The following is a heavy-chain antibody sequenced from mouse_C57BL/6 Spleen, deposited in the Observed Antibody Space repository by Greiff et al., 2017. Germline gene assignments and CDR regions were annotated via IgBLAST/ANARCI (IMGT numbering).Heavy chain of an antibody. CDR3: ARMGYGNYNYYAMDY. Sequence: EVMLVESGGDLVKPGGSLKLSCAASGFTFSSYGMSWVRQTPDKRLEWVATISSGGSYTYYPDSVKGRFTISRDNAKNTLYLQMSSLKSEDTAMYYCARMGYGNYNYYAMDYWGQGTSVTVSS. CDR2: ISSGGSYT. V-gene: IGHV5-6*01. J-gene: IGHJ4*01. D-gene: IGHD2-1*01. CDR1: GFTFSSYG.